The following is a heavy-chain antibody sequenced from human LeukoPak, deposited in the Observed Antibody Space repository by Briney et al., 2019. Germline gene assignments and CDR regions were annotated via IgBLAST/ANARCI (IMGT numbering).Heavy chain of an antibody. D-gene: IGHD6-19*01. Sequence: GRSLRLSCTTTGFTSSIYSMHWVRQAPGKGLEWVAVMSYDGVDEYYADSVKGRFTIFRDNSKNTLYLQMNSLRAEDTAVYYCAKRPYSSGWYGFFYFDYWGQGTLVTVSS. CDR2: MSYDGVDE. V-gene: IGHV3-30-3*02. CDR3: AKRPYSSGWYGFFYFDY. CDR1: GFTSSIYS. J-gene: IGHJ4*02.